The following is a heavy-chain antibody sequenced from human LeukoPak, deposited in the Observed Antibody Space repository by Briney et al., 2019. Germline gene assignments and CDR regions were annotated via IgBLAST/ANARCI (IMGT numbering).Heavy chain of an antibody. CDR2: ISGSGGST. CDR1: GFTFSSYA. V-gene: IGHV3-23*01. D-gene: IGHD6-13*01. J-gene: IGHJ4*02. Sequence: PGGSLRLSCAASGFTFSSYAMSWVRQAPGKGLEWVSAISGSGGSTYYADSVKGRFTISRDNSKNTLYLQMNGLRAEDTAVYYCAKSPGKAAAGSVDYWGQGTLVTVSS. CDR3: AKSPGKAAAGSVDY.